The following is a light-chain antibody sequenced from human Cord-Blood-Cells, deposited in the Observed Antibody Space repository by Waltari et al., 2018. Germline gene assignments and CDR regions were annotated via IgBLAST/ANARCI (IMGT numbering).Light chain of an antibody. CDR3: QQYNNRPET. J-gene: IGKJ1*01. Sequence: EIVMTQSPATLSVSPGERATLSCRASQSVSSNLAWYQQKPGQAPRLLIDGASTRATGIPARFSGSGSGTEFTLTISSLQSEDFAVYYCQQYNNRPETFGQGTKVEIK. V-gene: IGKV3-15*01. CDR2: GAS. CDR1: QSVSSN.